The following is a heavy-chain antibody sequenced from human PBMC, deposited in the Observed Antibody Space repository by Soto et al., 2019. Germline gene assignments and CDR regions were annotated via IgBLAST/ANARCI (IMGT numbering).Heavy chain of an antibody. CDR3: ARDNWNDEGADAFDI. CDR1: GFTFSSYA. J-gene: IGHJ3*02. V-gene: IGHV3-30-3*01. D-gene: IGHD1-20*01. CDR2: ISYDGSNK. Sequence: QVQLVESGGGVVQPGRSLRLSCAAYGFTFSSYAMHWVRQAPGKGLEWVAVISYDGSNKYYADSVKGRFTISRDNSKNTLYLQMNSLRAEDTAVYYCARDNWNDEGADAFDIWGQGTMVTVSS.